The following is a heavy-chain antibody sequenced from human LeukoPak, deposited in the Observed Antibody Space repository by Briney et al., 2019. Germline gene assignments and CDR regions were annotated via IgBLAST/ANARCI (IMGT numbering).Heavy chain of an antibody. Sequence: PGGSLRLSCAASGFTFSSYSMNWVRQAPGKGLEWVSYISSSSSTIYYADSVKGRFTISRDNAKNSLYLQMNSLRAEDTAVYYCARGRSWLAPDYYYYMDVWGKGTTVTVSS. CDR2: ISSSSSTI. J-gene: IGHJ6*03. CDR1: GFTFSSYS. V-gene: IGHV3-48*01. CDR3: ARGRSWLAPDYYYYMDV. D-gene: IGHD6-19*01.